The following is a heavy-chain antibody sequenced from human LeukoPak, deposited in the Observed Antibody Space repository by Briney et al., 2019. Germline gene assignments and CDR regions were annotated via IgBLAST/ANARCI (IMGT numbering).Heavy chain of an antibody. D-gene: IGHD1-26*01. V-gene: IGHV3-33*06. CDR3: AKGGKWDVTPFDY. CDR2: VWYDGSNK. CDR1: GFTFNRFG. J-gene: IGHJ4*02. Sequence: GGSLRLSCATSGFTFNRFGMHWVRQAPGKGLEWVAVVWYDGSNKDYADSVKGRFTISRDNSKNTLYLQVNSLRAEDTAVYYCAKGGKWDVTPFDYWGQGTLVTVSS.